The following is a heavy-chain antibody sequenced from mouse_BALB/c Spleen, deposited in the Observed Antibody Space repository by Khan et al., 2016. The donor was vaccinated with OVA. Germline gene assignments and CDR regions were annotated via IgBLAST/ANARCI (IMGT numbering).Heavy chain of an antibody. CDR3: AGENYYGKTCYAMDY. CDR1: GYTFTSYW. CDR2: IAPGSGSS. Sequence: DLVKPGASVKLSCKASGYTFTSYWINWIKQRPGQGLEWIGRIAPGSGSSSYNEMFKGKATLTLDTSSSTAYIQFSSLPSEDSADYSSAGENYYGKTCYAMDYWGQGTSVTVSS. V-gene: IGHV1S41*01. J-gene: IGHJ4*01. D-gene: IGHD1-1*01.